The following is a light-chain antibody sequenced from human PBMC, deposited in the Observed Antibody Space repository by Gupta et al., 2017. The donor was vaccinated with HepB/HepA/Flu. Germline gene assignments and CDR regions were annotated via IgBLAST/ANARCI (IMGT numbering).Light chain of an antibody. Sequence: QSALTQPASVSWSPGQSITISCTGTSSDVGDYNYVSWYQQHPGKAPKFIISDVSNRPSGVSNRFSGSKSGNSASLTISGLQAEDEADYFCGSYTTSTTRGVFGTGTKLTVL. CDR3: GSYTTSTTRGV. CDR2: DVS. CDR1: SSDVGDYNY. V-gene: IGLV2-14*03. J-gene: IGLJ1*01.